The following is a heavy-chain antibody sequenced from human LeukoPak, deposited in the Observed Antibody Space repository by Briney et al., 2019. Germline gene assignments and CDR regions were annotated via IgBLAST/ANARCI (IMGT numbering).Heavy chain of an antibody. CDR3: TTNTDYGGNGGY. D-gene: IGHD4-23*01. CDR1: GFTFSNAW. V-gene: IGHV3-15*01. CDR2: IKSKTDGGTT. Sequence: GGSLRLSCAASGFTFSNAWMSWVRQAPGKGLEWVGCIKSKTDGGTTDYAAPVKGRFTISRDDSKNTLYLQMNSLKTEDTAVYYCTTNTDYGGNGGYWGQGTLVTVSS. J-gene: IGHJ4*02.